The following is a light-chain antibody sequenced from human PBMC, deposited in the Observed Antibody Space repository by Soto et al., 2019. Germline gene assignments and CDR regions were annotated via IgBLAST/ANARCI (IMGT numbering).Light chain of an antibody. J-gene: IGKJ4*01. CDR1: QSISSY. Sequence: DIQMTQSPSSLSASVGDRVTITCRASQSISSYLNWYQQKPGKAPNLLIYATSSLQSGVPSRFSGSGSGTDFTLTISSLQPEDFATYYCQQSSSTQLTFGGGTKVEIK. CDR2: ATS. CDR3: QQSSSTQLT. V-gene: IGKV1-39*01.